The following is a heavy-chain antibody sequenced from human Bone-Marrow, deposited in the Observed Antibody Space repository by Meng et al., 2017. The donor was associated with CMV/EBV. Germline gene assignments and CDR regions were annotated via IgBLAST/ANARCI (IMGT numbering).Heavy chain of an antibody. CDR3: ASKGVLRFLEWLSIGGNYYGMDV. J-gene: IGHJ6*02. CDR1: GGSISSSSYY. Sequence: SETLSLTCTVSGGSISSSSYYWGWIRQPPGKGLEWIGSIYYSGSTYYNPSLKSRVTISVDTSKNQFSLKLSSVTAADTAVYYCASKGVLRFLEWLSIGGNYYGMDVWGQGTTVTVSS. D-gene: IGHD3-3*01. CDR2: IYYSGST. V-gene: IGHV4-39*07.